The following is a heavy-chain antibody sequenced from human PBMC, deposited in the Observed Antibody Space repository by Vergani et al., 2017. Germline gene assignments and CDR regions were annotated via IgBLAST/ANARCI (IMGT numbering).Heavy chain of an antibody. CDR2: IKSKTDGGTT. J-gene: IGHJ4*02. CDR1: GFTFSNAW. D-gene: IGHD1-26*01. Sequence: EVQLVESGGGLVKPGGSLRLSCAASGFTFSNAWMSWIRQAPGKGLEWVGRIKSKTDGGTTDYAAPVKGRFTISRDDSKNTLYLQMNSLKTEDTAVYYCTTDFFSGGRDYWGQGTLVTVSS. CDR3: TTDFFSGGRDY. V-gene: IGHV3-15*01.